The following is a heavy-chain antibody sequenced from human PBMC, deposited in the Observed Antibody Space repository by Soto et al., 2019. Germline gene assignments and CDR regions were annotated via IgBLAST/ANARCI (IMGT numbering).Heavy chain of an antibody. CDR3: ARDPPHSLYSSSWYYYYGMDV. V-gene: IGHV3-21*01. CDR2: ISSSSSYI. Sequence: GGSLRLSCAASGFTFSSYSMNWVRQAPGKGLEWVSSISSSSSYIYYADSVKGRFTISRDNAKNSLYLQMNSLRAEDTAVYYCARDPPHSLYSSSWYYYYGMDVWGQGTTVTVSS. D-gene: IGHD6-13*01. J-gene: IGHJ6*02. CDR1: GFTFSSYS.